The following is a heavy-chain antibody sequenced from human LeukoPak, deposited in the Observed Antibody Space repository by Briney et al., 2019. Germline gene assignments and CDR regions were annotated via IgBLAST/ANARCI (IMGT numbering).Heavy chain of an antibody. CDR1: GFTFSSYS. D-gene: IGHD2-21*02. Sequence: PGGSLRLSCAASGFTFSSYSMNWVRQAPGKGLEWVSSISSSSSYIYYVDSVKGRFTISRDNAKNSLYLQMNSLRAEDTAVYYCARDWCGGDCRDAFDIWGQGTMVTVSS. V-gene: IGHV3-21*01. CDR3: ARDWCGGDCRDAFDI. J-gene: IGHJ3*02. CDR2: ISSSSSYI.